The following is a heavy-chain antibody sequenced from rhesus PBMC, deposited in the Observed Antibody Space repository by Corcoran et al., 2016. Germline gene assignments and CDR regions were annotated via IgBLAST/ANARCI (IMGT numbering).Heavy chain of an antibody. J-gene: IGHJ4*01. V-gene: IGHV4-106*01. Sequence: QVQLQESGPGLVKPSETLSLTCAVSGGSIRDHYYWPWIRQPPGKVLEWIGYIYGSGGGTNYNPSLKNRVTISIDTAKNQFSLKVSSVTAADTAVYYCARSKGGTLFDYWGQGVLVTVSS. CDR1: GGSIRDHYY. D-gene: IGHD1-1*01. CDR3: ARSKGGTLFDY. CDR2: IYGSGGGT.